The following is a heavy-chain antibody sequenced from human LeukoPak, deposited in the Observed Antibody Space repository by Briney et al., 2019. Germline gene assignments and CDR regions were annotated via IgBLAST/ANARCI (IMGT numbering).Heavy chain of an antibody. CDR2: IYTSGST. Sequence: PSETLSLTCTVSGGSISSYYWSWIRQPAGKGLEWIGRIYTSGSTNYNPSLKSRVTILVDKSKNQFSLKLSFVTAADTAVYYCARGGAVAGSPSYYYYYYMDVWGKGTTVTVSS. V-gene: IGHV4-4*07. J-gene: IGHJ6*03. CDR3: ARGGAVAGSPSYYYYYYMDV. CDR1: GGSISSYY. D-gene: IGHD6-19*01.